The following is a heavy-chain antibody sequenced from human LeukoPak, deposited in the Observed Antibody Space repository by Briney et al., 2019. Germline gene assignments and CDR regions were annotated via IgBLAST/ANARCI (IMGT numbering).Heavy chain of an antibody. V-gene: IGHV3-53*01. Sequence: PGGSLRLSCAASGFTVSSNYMSWVRQAPGKGLEWVSVIYSGGNTYYADSVKGRFTISRDNSKDTLYLQMNSLRHENTAVYYCAASRSGVDYWGQGTLVTVSS. CDR1: GFTVSSNY. D-gene: IGHD3-10*01. CDR3: AASRSGVDY. J-gene: IGHJ4*02. CDR2: IYSGGNT.